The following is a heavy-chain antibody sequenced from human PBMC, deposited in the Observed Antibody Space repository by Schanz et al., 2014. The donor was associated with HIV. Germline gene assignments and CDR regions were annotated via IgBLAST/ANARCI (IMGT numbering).Heavy chain of an antibody. D-gene: IGHD3-3*01. CDR3: AKDQGYDFWSGYYNYYGMDV. J-gene: IGHJ6*02. CDR1: GFNFSSYG. CDR2: IWYDGGNK. V-gene: IGHV3-33*06. Sequence: QVQLVESGGGVVQPGRSLRLSCAASGFNFSSYGMHWVRQAPGKGLEWVALIWYDGGNKYYADSVEGRFTISRDNSKNTLNLQIDSLRVEDTAVYYCAKDQGYDFWSGYYNYYGMDVWGQGTTVTVSS.